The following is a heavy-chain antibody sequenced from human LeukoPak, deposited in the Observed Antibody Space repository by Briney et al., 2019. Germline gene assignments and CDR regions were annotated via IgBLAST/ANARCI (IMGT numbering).Heavy chain of an antibody. CDR1: GYNFTSFW. CDR3: ARRGRLWTDS. Sequence: GESLKISCKGSGYNFTSFWIGWVRQMPGRGLEWMGIIYPGDSDSRYSPSFQGQVTISADKSINTAYLQFIRLKTLDTAMYYCARRGRLWTDSWGQGTLVTVSS. V-gene: IGHV5-51*01. CDR2: IYPGDSDS. D-gene: IGHD4/OR15-4a*01. J-gene: IGHJ4*02.